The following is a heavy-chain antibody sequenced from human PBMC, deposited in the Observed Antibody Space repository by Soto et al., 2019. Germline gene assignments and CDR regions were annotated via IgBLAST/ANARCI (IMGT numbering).Heavy chain of an antibody. CDR3: ARDLDKYNWNYGAFDY. CDR1: GFTFSSYS. J-gene: IGHJ4*02. V-gene: IGHV3-33*08. D-gene: IGHD1-7*01. Sequence: VQLVESGGGLVQPGGSLRLSCAASGFTFSSYSMHWVRQAPGKGLEWVAVIWYDGSNKYYADSVKGRFTISRDNSKNTLYLQMNSLRAEDTAVYYCARDLDKYNWNYGAFDYWGQGTLVTVSS. CDR2: IWYDGSNK.